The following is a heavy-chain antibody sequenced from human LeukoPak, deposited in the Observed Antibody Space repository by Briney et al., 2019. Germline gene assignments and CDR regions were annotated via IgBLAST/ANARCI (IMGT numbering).Heavy chain of an antibody. V-gene: IGHV4-4*07. J-gene: IGHJ6*02. D-gene: IGHD6-13*01. CDR3: ARGPDVAAAGTFRYYYGMDV. Sequence: SETLSLTCTVSGGSISSYYWSWIRQPAGKGLEWIGRIYTSGSTNYNPSLKSRVTMSVDTSKNQFSLKLSSVTAADTAVYYCARGPDVAAAGTFRYYYGMDVWGQGTTVTVSS. CDR2: IYTSGST. CDR1: GGSISSYY.